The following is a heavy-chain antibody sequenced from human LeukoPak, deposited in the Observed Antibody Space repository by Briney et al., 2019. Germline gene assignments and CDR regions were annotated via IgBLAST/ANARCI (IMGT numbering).Heavy chain of an antibody. CDR2: ISGSGGST. D-gene: IGHD6-19*01. Sequence: GGSLRLSCAASGFTFSSYAMSWVRQAPGKGLEWVSAISGSGGSTYYADSVKGRFTISRDNSKNTLYLQKNSLRAEDTAVYYCAKQVGIIAVAGIFDYWGQGTLVTVSS. CDR3: AKQVGIIAVAGIFDY. J-gene: IGHJ4*02. CDR1: GFTFSSYA. V-gene: IGHV3-23*01.